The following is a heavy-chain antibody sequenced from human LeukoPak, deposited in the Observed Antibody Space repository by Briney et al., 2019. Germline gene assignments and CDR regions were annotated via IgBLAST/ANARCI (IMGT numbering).Heavy chain of an antibody. Sequence: TGGSLRLSCAASGFTFSSYAMSWVRQAPGKGLEWVSAISGSGGSTYYADSVKGRFTISRDNSKNTLYLQMNSLRAEDTAVYYCAKVGPVSSGWYDAFDIWGQGTMVTVSS. CDR3: AKVGPVSSGWYDAFDI. J-gene: IGHJ3*02. CDR2: ISGSGGST. V-gene: IGHV3-23*01. D-gene: IGHD6-19*01. CDR1: GFTFSSYA.